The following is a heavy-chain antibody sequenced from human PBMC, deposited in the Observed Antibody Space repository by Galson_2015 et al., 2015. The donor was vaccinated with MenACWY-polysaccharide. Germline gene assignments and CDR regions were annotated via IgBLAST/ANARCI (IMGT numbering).Heavy chain of an antibody. CDR1: GFSVRSHD. Sequence: SLRLSCAVSGFSVRSHDMFWVRQRPGLGLEWVSGIGTADDTYYRGSVRGRFTISRDAANNSLDLQMYNDRAGDTAVYYCARGMGTDTYGLAFDYWGQGIQVTVSS. CDR3: ARGMGTDTYGLAFDY. CDR2: IGTADDT. D-gene: IGHD4-17*01. V-gene: IGHV3-13*01. J-gene: IGHJ4*02.